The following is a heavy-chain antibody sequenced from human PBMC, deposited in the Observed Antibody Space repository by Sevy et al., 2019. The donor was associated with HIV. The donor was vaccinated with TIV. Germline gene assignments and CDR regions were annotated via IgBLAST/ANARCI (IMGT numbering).Heavy chain of an antibody. Sequence: SETLSLTCAVYGGSFSGYYWSWIRQPPGKGLEWIGEINHIGSTNYTPSLKSRVTISVDTSKNQFSLKLSSVTAADTAVYYCARGLLSSEDYDFWSGYYTWGQGTLVIVSS. V-gene: IGHV4-34*01. J-gene: IGHJ5*02. CDR2: INHIGST. D-gene: IGHD3-3*01. CDR3: ARGLLSSEDYDFWSGYYT. CDR1: GGSFSGYY.